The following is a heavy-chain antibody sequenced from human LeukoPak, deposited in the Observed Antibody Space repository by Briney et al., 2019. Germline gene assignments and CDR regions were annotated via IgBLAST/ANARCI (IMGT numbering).Heavy chain of an antibody. D-gene: IGHD4-17*01. CDR2: INPNSGGT. V-gene: IGHV1-2*02. Sequence: ASVKVSCKASGYTFTGYYMHWVRRAPGQGLEWMGWINPNSGGTNYAQKFQGRVTMTRDTSISTAYMELSRLRSDDTAVYYCARGIAVYGDYELYNWFDPWGQGTLVTVSS. J-gene: IGHJ5*02. CDR3: ARGIAVYGDYELYNWFDP. CDR1: GYTFTGYY.